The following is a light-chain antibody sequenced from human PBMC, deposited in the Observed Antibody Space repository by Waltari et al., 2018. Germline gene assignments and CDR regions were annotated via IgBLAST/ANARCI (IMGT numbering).Light chain of an antibody. CDR3: QQSYITPQM. CDR2: AAS. Sequence: DIQMTQSPSSLSASVGDRVVITCRASQTISFFLNWYQHKAGQAPKLLIYAASSLQSGVPSRFSGSRSGTDFTLTISSLQPEDFATYYCQQSYITPQMFGQGTKVEIK. J-gene: IGKJ1*01. CDR1: QTISFF. V-gene: IGKV1-39*01.